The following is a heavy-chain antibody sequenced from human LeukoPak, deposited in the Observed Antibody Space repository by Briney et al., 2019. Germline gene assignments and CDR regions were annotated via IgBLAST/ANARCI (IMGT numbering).Heavy chain of an antibody. J-gene: IGHJ4*01. Sequence: PGGSLRLSCVVSGFGFSDSYMTWIRQTPGKGLEWLAYISGSGSDIYYADSVKGRFTISRDNAKNSLYLQMNSLRPDDTALYYCSTDPRLLIYWGHGTLATVSS. V-gene: IGHV3-11*01. CDR2: ISGSGSDI. D-gene: IGHD2-8*01. CDR3: STDPRLLIY. CDR1: GFGFSDSY.